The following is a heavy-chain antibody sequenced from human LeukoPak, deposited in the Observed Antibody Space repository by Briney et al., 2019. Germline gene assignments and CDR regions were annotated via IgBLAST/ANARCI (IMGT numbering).Heavy chain of an antibody. CDR2: IYYSGST. V-gene: IGHV4-39*01. CDR3: VTALTRDSSVWYVLLQ. D-gene: IGHD6-19*01. J-gene: IGHJ4*02. CDR1: GGPTITSNTH. Sequence: PSETLSLTCTVSGGPTITSNTHWVWVRQPPGKGLEWIGSIYYSGSTYYSPSLKSRVTISVDTSKNQFSLWLTSVTAADTAVYYCVTALTRDSSVWYVLLQWARRTLVTVSS.